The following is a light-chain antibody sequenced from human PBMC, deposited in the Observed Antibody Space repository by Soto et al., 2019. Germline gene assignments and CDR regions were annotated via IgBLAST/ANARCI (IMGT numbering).Light chain of an antibody. V-gene: IGKV1-9*01. J-gene: IGKJ4*01. CDR1: QDISSY. CDR2: AAS. Sequence: IQLTQSPSSLSASLGDRFTITCLASQDISSYLGWYPQKPGKAPKLLIYAASTLQRGVPSRFSGSGSGTDFTLTISSLQPEDFATYYCQQLNTYPSTFGGGTKVDI. CDR3: QQLNTYPST.